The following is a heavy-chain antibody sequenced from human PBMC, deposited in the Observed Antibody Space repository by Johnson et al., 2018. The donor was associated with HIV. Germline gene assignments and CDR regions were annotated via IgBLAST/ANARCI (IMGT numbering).Heavy chain of an antibody. V-gene: IGHV3-30*04. D-gene: IGHD6-6*01. CDR1: GFTFSIYS. J-gene: IGHJ3*02. CDR2: ISYDGSNK. CDR3: AFIEYSSLDAFDI. Sequence: VQLVESGGGVVQPGRSLRLSCAASGFTFSIYSMHWVRQAPGKGLVGVPIISYDGSNKYYADSVKGRITISRDNSKNTLYLQMNSLRAEDTAVYYCAFIEYSSLDAFDIWGQGTMVTVSS.